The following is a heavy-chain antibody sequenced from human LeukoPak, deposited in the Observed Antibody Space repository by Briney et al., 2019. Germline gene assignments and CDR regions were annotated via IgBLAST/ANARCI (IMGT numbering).Heavy chain of an antibody. J-gene: IGHJ4*02. V-gene: IGHV3-43*02. D-gene: IGHD5-24*01. CDR2: ISGDGGST. Sequence: PGGSLRLSCAASGFTFDGYAMHWVRQAPGKGLEWVSLISGDGGSTYYADSVKGRFTISRDNSKNSLYLQMNSLRTEDTALYYCAKVRDGYVFGTYFDYWGQGTLVTVSS. CDR3: AKVRDGYVFGTYFDY. CDR1: GFTFDGYA.